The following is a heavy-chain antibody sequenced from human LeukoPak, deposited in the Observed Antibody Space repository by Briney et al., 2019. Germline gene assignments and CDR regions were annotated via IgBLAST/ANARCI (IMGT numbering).Heavy chain of an antibody. D-gene: IGHD1-1*01. CDR3: ARVRTTGASFDY. J-gene: IGHJ4*02. V-gene: IGHV4-59*01. Sequence: SETLSLTCTVSGGSISSYYWSWIRQPPGKGLEWIGYIYYSGSTNYNPSLKSRVTISVDTSKNQFSLKLSSVTAADTAVYYCARVRTTGASFDYWGQGTLVTVSS. CDR1: GGSISSYY. CDR2: IYYSGST.